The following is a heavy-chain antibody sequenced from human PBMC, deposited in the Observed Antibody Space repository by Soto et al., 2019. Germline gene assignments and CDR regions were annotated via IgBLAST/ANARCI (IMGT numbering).Heavy chain of an antibody. V-gene: IGHV3-23*01. Sequence: GGSLRLSCAASGFTFGSFAMSWVRQAPGKGLEWVSSISGSGENTYYADSVKGRFTISRDSSKNTLYLQMNSLRPEDTAVYYCARPTGTNYYWKYYFDYWGPGSLVTVSS. CDR3: ARPTGTNYYWKYYFDY. CDR2: ISGSGENT. J-gene: IGHJ4*02. CDR1: GFTFGSFA. D-gene: IGHD1-1*01.